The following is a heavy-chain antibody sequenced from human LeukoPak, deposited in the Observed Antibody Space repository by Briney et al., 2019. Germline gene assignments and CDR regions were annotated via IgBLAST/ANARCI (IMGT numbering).Heavy chain of an antibody. J-gene: IGHJ6*03. D-gene: IGHD3-10*01. Sequence: PGGSLRLSCAASGFSFGDYAMHWVRQAPGKGLEWVSGITWNSDIKAYADAGKGRFTVSRDNAKNSLYLQMNSLGSDDTALYYCARAPISGSYSQYFYMDVWGKGTTVTISS. CDR3: ARAPISGSYSQYFYMDV. CDR1: GFSFGDYA. V-gene: IGHV3-9*01. CDR2: ITWNSDIK.